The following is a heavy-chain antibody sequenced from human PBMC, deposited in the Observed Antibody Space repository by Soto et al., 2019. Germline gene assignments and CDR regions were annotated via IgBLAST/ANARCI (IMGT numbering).Heavy chain of an antibody. CDR1: GGSISTYF. CDR2: IYTTGST. J-gene: IGHJ6*02. CDR3: AREGWYFDSSGSGGYHYHGVDV. Sequence: PSETLSLTCTVSGGSISTYFWSWIRQPAGGGLEWIGRIYTTGSTNYNPSLKRRVTMSLDTSRNQCSLKLSSVTAADTAVYYCAREGWYFDSSGSGGYHYHGVDVWGQGTTVTLS. D-gene: IGHD3-22*01. V-gene: IGHV4-4*07.